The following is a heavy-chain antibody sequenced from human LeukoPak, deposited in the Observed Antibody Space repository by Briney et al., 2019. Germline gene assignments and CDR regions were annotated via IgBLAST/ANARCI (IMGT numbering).Heavy chain of an antibody. V-gene: IGHV1-8*01. CDR1: GYTFTSYD. Sequence: ASVKVSCKASGYTFTSYDINWVRQATGQRLEWMGWMNPNSGNTGYAQKFQGRVTMTRNTSISTAYMELSSLRSEDTAVYYCARGLEYYYDSSGFNWFDPWGQGTLVTVSS. J-gene: IGHJ5*02. CDR2: MNPNSGNT. D-gene: IGHD3-22*01. CDR3: ARGLEYYYDSSGFNWFDP.